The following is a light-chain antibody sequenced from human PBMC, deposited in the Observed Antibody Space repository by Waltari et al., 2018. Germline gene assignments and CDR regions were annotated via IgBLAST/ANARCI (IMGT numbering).Light chain of an antibody. Sequence: QSALTQPASVSGSPGQSITISCTGTSSAVDDYNFVSWYQQHPGKAPKLMIYDVSKRPSGVSNRFSGSKSGNTASLTISGLQAEDEADYYCCSYAGSITHVVFGGGTKLTVL. J-gene: IGLJ2*01. CDR3: CSYAGSITHVV. CDR1: SSAVDDYNF. V-gene: IGLV2-23*02. CDR2: DVS.